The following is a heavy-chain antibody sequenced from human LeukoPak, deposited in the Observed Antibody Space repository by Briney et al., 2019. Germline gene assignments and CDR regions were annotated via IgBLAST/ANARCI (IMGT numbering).Heavy chain of an antibody. J-gene: IGHJ5*02. Sequence: PGGSLKLSCAASGFTFSSYSMNWSRKAPGKGLEWSSSISSSSSYIYYADSVKGRFTISRDNAKNSLYLQMNSLRAEDTAVYYCARSTTDFWSGDFDPWGQGTLATVSS. V-gene: IGHV3-21*01. CDR3: ARSTTDFWSGDFDP. D-gene: IGHD3-3*01. CDR1: GFTFSSYS. CDR2: ISSSSSYI.